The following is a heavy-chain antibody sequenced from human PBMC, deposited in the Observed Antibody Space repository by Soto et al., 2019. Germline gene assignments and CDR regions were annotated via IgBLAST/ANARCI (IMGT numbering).Heavy chain of an antibody. Sequence: VQLVESGGGVVQPGRSLRLSCAASGFTFSGYSMNWVRQAPGKGLEWVSYISSTSATIYYADSVKGRFTISRDDAKNSLYLQMNILRDEDTAVYYCARGSEKGGGPWGQGTLVTVSS. J-gene: IGHJ5*02. CDR3: ARGSEKGGGP. CDR2: ISSTSATI. D-gene: IGHD3-16*01. V-gene: IGHV3-48*02. CDR1: GFTFSGYS.